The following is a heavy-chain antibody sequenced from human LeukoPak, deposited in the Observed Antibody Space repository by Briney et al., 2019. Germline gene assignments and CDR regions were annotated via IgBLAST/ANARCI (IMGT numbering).Heavy chain of an antibody. CDR2: ISSSGTTT. V-gene: IGHV3-48*03. D-gene: IGHD5-24*01. CDR3: AKGWRRDGYNGRFDY. Sequence: GGSLRLSCAASGFSFSVYEIHWVRQAPGKGLEWISDISSSGTTTYYADSVKGRFTISRDNAKNSLYLQMNSLRAEDTAVYYCAKGWRRDGYNGRFDYWGKGTLVTVSS. J-gene: IGHJ4*02. CDR1: GFSFSVYE.